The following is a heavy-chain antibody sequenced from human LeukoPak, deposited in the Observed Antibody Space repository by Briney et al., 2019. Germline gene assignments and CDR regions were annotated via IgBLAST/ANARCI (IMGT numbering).Heavy chain of an antibody. Sequence: PSETLSLTCTVSGGSISSRSYYWGWIRQPPGKGLEWIGSIYYSGRTYYNPSLKSRVTISVDTSKNQFSLKLTSVTAADTAVYYCARHEDDYYGSGGYLYFDYWGQGTLVTVSS. V-gene: IGHV4-39*01. CDR2: IYYSGRT. CDR3: ARHEDDYYGSGGYLYFDY. J-gene: IGHJ4*02. CDR1: GGSISSRSYY. D-gene: IGHD3-10*01.